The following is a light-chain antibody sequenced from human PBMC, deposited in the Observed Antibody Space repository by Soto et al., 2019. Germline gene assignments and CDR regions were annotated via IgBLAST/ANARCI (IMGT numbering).Light chain of an antibody. CDR2: EVT. CDR3: SSFTSTSIRL. V-gene: IGLV2-14*01. Sequence: QSVLTQPASVSGSPGQSITISCTGTSSDIGSYDYVSWYQQHPGKAPNLIIYEVTDRPSGVSNRFSGSKSGNAASLTISGLQAEDEADYYCSSFTSTSIRLFGSGTKVTVL. CDR1: SSDIGSYDY. J-gene: IGLJ1*01.